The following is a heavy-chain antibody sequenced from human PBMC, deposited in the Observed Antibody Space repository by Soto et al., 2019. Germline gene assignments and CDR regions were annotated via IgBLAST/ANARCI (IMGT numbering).Heavy chain of an antibody. D-gene: IGHD1-26*01. J-gene: IGHJ4*02. CDR1: GFTFSSHW. CDR2: INTDGTST. CDR3: ARVIVGATGSDY. V-gene: IGHV3-74*01. Sequence: EVQLVESGGGLVQPGGSLRLSCAASGFTFSSHWVHWVRQAPGKGLVWVSRINTDGTSTSYADSVKGRFTISRDNAKNTLYLQMNSLRAEDTAVYYCARVIVGATGSDYWGQGTLVTVSS.